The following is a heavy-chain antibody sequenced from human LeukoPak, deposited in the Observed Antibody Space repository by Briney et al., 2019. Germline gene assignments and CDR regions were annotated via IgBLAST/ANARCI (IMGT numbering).Heavy chain of an antibody. J-gene: IGHJ4*02. D-gene: IGHD3-3*01. CDR3: ASSYYDFWSGSYSFDY. CDR1: GGSFSTYY. Sequence: LETLSLTCAVYGGSFSTYYWSWIRQPPGKGLEWIGEINHTGSTNYNPSLKSRVTISVDTSKNQFSLKLSSVTAADTAVYYCASSYYDFWSGSYSFDYWGQGTLVTVSS. V-gene: IGHV4-34*01. CDR2: INHTGST.